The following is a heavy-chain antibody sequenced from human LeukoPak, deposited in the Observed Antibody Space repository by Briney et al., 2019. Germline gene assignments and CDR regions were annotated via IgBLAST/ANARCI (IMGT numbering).Heavy chain of an antibody. CDR2: TWFDGSAT. V-gene: IGHV3-33*01. CDR1: GFGFSSYD. J-gene: IGHJ4*02. CDR3: ARDLNREDFDY. D-gene: IGHD1-14*01. Sequence: GGSLRLSCAASGFGFSSYDMHWVRQAPGKGLEWVAITWFDGSATYYGDSVKGRFTISRDNSNNTLYLQMSSLRVEDTAVYYCARDLNREDFDYWGQGTLVVVSS.